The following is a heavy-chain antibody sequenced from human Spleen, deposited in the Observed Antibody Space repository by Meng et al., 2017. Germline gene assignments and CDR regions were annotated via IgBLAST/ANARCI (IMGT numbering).Heavy chain of an antibody. CDR2: INPNSGGT. CDR3: ARGRRVIHPYYFDN. V-gene: IGHV1-2*06. J-gene: IGHJ4*02. CDR1: GYTFTDYY. D-gene: IGHD3-10*01. Sequence: ASVKVSCKASGYTFTDYYIHWVRQAPGQGLEWMGRINPNSGGTNYAQKFQGRVTMTRDTSISTAYMELSRLRSDDTAVYYCARGRRVIHPYYFDNWGQGTLVTVSS.